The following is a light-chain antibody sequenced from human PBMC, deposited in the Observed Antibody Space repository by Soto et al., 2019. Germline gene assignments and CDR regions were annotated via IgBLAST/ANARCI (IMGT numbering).Light chain of an antibody. J-gene: IGKJ1*01. V-gene: IGKV1-5*03. Sequence: DIQMTQSPSTLSASVGDRVTITCRARQSISSWLAWYQQKPGKVPKLLIYKASSLQSGVPSRFSGSGSGTEFTLTISSLQPDDSATYYCQQYNSDSRTFGQGTKVEIK. CDR1: QSISSW. CDR3: QQYNSDSRT. CDR2: KAS.